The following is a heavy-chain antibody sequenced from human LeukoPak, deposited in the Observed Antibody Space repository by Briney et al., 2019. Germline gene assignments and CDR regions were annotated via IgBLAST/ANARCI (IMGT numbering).Heavy chain of an antibody. J-gene: IGHJ6*03. CDR1: GGTFNRYA. CDR2: IIPMFDTA. D-gene: IGHD6-19*01. CDR3: ARDLHSSGWYRVPYSYYYYMDV. V-gene: IGHV1-69*06. Sequence: WVKVSCKASGGTFNRYAISWVRQAPGQGLEWMGGIIPMFDTANYAQRFQGRLTITADKSTSTGYMELSSLTSEDTAVYYCARDLHSSGWYRVPYSYYYYMDVWGKGTTVTVSS.